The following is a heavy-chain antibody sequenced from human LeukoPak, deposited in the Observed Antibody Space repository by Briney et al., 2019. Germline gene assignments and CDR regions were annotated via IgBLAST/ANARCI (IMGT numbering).Heavy chain of an antibody. Sequence: SETLSLTCTVSGGSISSSSYYWGWIRQPPGKGLVWIGTIYYSGSTYYNPSLKSRITISVDTSKNQFSLKLSSVTAADTAVYYCATIAAATIDYWGQGTLVTVSS. J-gene: IGHJ4*02. V-gene: IGHV4-39*01. CDR1: GGSISSSSYY. D-gene: IGHD6-13*01. CDR2: IYYSGST. CDR3: ATIAAATIDY.